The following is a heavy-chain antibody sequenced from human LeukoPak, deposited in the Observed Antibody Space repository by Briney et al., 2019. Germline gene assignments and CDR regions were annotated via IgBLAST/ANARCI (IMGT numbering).Heavy chain of an antibody. Sequence: ASGKVACHASGYTFTTYAMHCVRHAPGQRLEGIGWINAGNGNTKYSQKFQGRVTITRDTSASTAYMELSSLRSEDTAVYYCARTYCSSTSCYNVDRWGQGTLVTVSS. CDR1: GYTFTTYA. CDR3: ARTYCSSTSCYNVDR. V-gene: IGHV1-3*01. J-gene: IGHJ4*02. CDR2: INAGNGNT. D-gene: IGHD2-2*02.